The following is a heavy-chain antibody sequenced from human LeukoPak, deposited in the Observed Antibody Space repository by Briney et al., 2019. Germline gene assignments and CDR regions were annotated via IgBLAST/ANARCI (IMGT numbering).Heavy chain of an antibody. CDR1: GFTFSSYW. J-gene: IGHJ4*02. Sequence: GGSLRLSCAASGFTFSSYWMSWVRQAPGKGLKWVANIKQDGSEEYYVDSVKGRFTVSRDNAKNSLYLQMNSLRAEDTAVYYCARDPDCTSDTCYDYWGQGTLVTVSS. CDR3: ARDPDCTSDTCYDY. V-gene: IGHV3-7*01. CDR2: IKQDGSEE. D-gene: IGHD2-8*02.